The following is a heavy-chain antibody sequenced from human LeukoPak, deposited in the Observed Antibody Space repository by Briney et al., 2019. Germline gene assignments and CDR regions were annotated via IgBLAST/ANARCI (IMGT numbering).Heavy chain of an antibody. V-gene: IGHV4-59*01. D-gene: IGHD6-6*01. CDR1: GGSISSYY. J-gene: IGHJ3*02. CDR2: IYYSGST. Sequence: SETLSLTCTVSGGSISSYYWSWIRQPPGKGLEWIGYIYYSGSTNYNPSLKSRVTISVDTSKNQFSLKLSSVTAADTAVYYCAKYSSSGPGVDAFDIWGQGTMVTVSS. CDR3: AKYSSSGPGVDAFDI.